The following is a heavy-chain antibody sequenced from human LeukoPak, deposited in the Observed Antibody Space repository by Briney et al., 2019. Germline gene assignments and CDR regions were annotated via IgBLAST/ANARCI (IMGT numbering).Heavy chain of an antibody. D-gene: IGHD3-3*01. J-gene: IGHJ5*02. CDR2: ISDDTP. CDR3: AKEHDLWHEEGNWFDT. CDR1: GFTFSPYS. Sequence: GGSLRLSCTTSGFTFSPYSMSWVRQSPGKRLEWVSAISDDTPYYADSVKGRFTVSRDNSRDTLYLQLNSLRAEDTAIYYCAKEHDLWHEEGNWFDTWGQGVLVTVSS. V-gene: IGHV3-23*01.